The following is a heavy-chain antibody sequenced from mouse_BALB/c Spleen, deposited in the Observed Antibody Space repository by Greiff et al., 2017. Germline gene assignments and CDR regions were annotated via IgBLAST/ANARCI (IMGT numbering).Heavy chain of an antibody. CDR2: IWSGGST. CDR1: GFSLTSYG. J-gene: IGHJ4*01. CDR3: ARNDYRYNYAMDY. Sequence: QVQLKESGPGLVQPSQSLSITCTVSGFSLTSYGVHWVRQSPGKGLEWLGVIWSGGSTDYNAAFISRLSISKDNSKSQVFFKMNSLQANDTAIYYCARNDYRYNYAMDYWGQGTSVTVSA. V-gene: IGHV2-2*02. D-gene: IGHD2-14*01.